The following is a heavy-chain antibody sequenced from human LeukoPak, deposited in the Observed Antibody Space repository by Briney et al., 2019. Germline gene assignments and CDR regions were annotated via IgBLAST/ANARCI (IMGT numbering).Heavy chain of an antibody. D-gene: IGHD4-17*01. CDR3: ARREYDYGDYGWFDP. V-gene: IGHV4-39*01. J-gene: IGHJ5*02. CDR1: GGSISSSSYY. CDR2: IYYSGST. Sequence: LETLSLTCTVSGGSISSSSYYWGWIRQPPGKGLEWIGSIYYSGSTYYNPSLKSRVTISVDTSKNQFSLKLSSVTAADTAVYYCARREYDYGDYGWFDPWGQGTLVTVSS.